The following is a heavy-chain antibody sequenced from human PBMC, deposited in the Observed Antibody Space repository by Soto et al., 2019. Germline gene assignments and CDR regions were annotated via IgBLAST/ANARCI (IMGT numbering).Heavy chain of an antibody. D-gene: IGHD6-6*01. CDR3: ARERPDGARLDP. Sequence: RQPPVKCLYWFGYIYYSGSTSYNPSLKSRVTISVDTSKNQFSLKLSSVTAADTTVYYCARERPDGARLDPWGQGTLVTVSS. V-gene: IGHV4-30-4*01. J-gene: IGHJ5*02. CDR2: IYYSGST.